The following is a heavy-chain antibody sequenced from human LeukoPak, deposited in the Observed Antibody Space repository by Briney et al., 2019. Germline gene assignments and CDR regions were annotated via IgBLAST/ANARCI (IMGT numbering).Heavy chain of an antibody. CDR1: GGSISSNSYY. CDR3: ARTRYYYGSRSYGAPYYFDY. J-gene: IGHJ4*02. CDR2: IYYSGST. D-gene: IGHD3-10*01. Sequence: SETLSLTCTVSGGSISSNSYYWGWIRQPPGKGLEWIGSIYYSGSTYYNPSLKNRLTISVDTSKNQFSLKLSSVTAADTAVYYCARTRYYYGSRSYGAPYYFDYWGQGTRVIVSS. V-gene: IGHV4-39*01.